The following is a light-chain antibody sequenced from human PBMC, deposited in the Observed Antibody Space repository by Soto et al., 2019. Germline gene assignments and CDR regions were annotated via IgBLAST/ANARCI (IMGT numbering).Light chain of an antibody. CDR2: GAS. J-gene: IGKJ3*01. Sequence: EIVMTQSPATLSVSPGETATLSCRASQGVGSNLAWYQQKPGQTPRLLIYGASVRPIGIPARFSGSGSGTDFTLTISSLQSEDVAVYYCQQYGIVFGPGTKVEIK. CDR1: QGVGSN. V-gene: IGKV3-15*01. CDR3: QQYGIV.